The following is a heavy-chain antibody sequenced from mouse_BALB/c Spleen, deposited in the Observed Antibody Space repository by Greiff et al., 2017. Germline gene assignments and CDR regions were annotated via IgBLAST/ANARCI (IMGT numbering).Heavy chain of an antibody. CDR1: GFTFSSFG. CDR2: ISSGSSTI. J-gene: IGHJ4*01. Sequence: EVKVVESGGGLVQPGGSRKLSCAASGFTFSSFGMHWVRQAPEKRLEWVAYISSGSSTIYYADTVKGRFTISRDNPKNTLFLQMTSLRSEDTAMYYCARSITTGAMDYWGQGTSVTVSS. CDR3: ARSITTGAMDY. V-gene: IGHV5-17*02. D-gene: IGHD1-1*01.